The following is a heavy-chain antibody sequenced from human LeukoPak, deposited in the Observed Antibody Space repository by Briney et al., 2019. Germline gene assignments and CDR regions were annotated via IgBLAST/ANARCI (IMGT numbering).Heavy chain of an antibody. CDR3: ARLAYCGGDCYPGSSDFDY. D-gene: IGHD2-21*02. CDR1: GFTFSSYA. J-gene: IGHJ4*02. V-gene: IGHV3-30-3*01. CDR2: ISYDGSNK. Sequence: GGSLRLYCAASGFTFSSYAMHWVRQAPGKGLEWVAVISYDGSNKYYADSVKGRFTISRDNSKNTLYLQMNSLRAEDTAVYYCARLAYCGGDCYPGSSDFDYWGQGTLVTVSS.